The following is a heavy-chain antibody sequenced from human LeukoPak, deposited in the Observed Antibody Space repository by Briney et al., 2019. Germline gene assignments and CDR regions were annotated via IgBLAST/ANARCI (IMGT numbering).Heavy chain of an antibody. CDR1: GYAFTSYE. CDR3: ARDVVVTAIRYYYGMDV. V-gene: IGHV1-18*01. CDR2: ISAYNGNT. Sequence: ASVKVSCKASGYAFTSYEISWVRQAPGQGLEWMGWISAYNGNTNYAQKLQGRVTMTTDTSTSTAYMELRSLRSDDTAVYYCARDVVVTAIRYYYGMDVWGQGTTVIVSS. D-gene: IGHD2-21*02. J-gene: IGHJ6*02.